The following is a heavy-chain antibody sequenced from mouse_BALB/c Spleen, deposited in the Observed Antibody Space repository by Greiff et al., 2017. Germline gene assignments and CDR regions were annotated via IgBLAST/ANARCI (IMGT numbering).Heavy chain of an antibody. D-gene: IGHD2-4*01. CDR2: ISDGGSYT. J-gene: IGHJ3*01. CDR1: GFTFSDYY. V-gene: IGHV5-4*02. Sequence: EVKLMESGGGLVKPGGSLKLSCAASGFTFSDYYMYWVRQTPEKRLEWVATISDGGSYTYYPDSVKGRFTISRDNAKNNLYLQMSSLKSEDTAMYYCARGEGSTMITTGFAYWGQGTLVTVSA. CDR3: ARGEGSTMITTGFAY.